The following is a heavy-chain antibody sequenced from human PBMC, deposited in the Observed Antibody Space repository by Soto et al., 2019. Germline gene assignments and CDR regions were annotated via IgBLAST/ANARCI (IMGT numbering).Heavy chain of an antibody. CDR3: ARTKDSISCFDY. Sequence: SGPTLVNPTQTLTLTCTFSGFSLSADDVGVGWIRRPPGKALDWLAVIYWDDDKRYSPSLKSRLTITKDTSKNQVVLTMTNMDSVDTATDCCARTKDSISCFDYWGQGALVTVSS. CDR1: GFSLSADDVG. D-gene: IGHD6-6*01. CDR2: IYWDDDK. J-gene: IGHJ4*02. V-gene: IGHV2-5*02.